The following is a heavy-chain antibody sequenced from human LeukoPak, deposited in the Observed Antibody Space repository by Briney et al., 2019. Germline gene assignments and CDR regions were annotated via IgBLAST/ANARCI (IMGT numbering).Heavy chain of an antibody. V-gene: IGHV3-30*02. CDR3: AEDQQLPPFHY. J-gene: IGHJ4*02. CDR2: IQYDGSDE. D-gene: IGHD1-1*01. CDR1: GFTFSTYG. Sequence: GGSLRLSCAASGFTFSTYGMHWVRQAPGKGLEWVAFIQYDGSDEHYADSVKGRFTISRDNSKNTLFLQMNSLRAEDTAMYYCAEDQQLPPFHYWGQGTLVTVSS.